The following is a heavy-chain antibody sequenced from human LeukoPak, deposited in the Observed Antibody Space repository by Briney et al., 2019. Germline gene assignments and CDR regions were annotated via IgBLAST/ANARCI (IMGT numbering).Heavy chain of an antibody. CDR2: INPSGGST. D-gene: IGHD3-9*01. CDR1: GYSFTSNY. CDR3: AREGYDILTGYPMFDY. J-gene: IGHJ4*02. Sequence: GASVMVSCKASGYSFTSNYMHWVRQAPGQGLEWMGIINPSGGSTTYAQKFQGRVTMTRDTSTSTVYTELSSLRSEDTAVYYCAREGYDILTGYPMFDYWGQGTLVTVSS. V-gene: IGHV1-46*01.